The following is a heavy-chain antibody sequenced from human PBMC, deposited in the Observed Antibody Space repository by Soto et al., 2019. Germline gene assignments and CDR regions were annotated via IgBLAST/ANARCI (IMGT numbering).Heavy chain of an antibody. V-gene: IGHV1-3*01. CDR1: GYVFTNFA. J-gene: IGHJ4*02. Sequence: QVQLVQSGAELKKPGASVRVSCKASGYVFTNFAFKWVRQAPGQGLEWMGWINGGNDNTGSSQKFQGRVTISKDISASTVYMELSSLRSEDTAVYYCARQSSTTFDYWGQGTRVTVSS. CDR2: INGGNDNT. CDR3: ARQSSTTFDY.